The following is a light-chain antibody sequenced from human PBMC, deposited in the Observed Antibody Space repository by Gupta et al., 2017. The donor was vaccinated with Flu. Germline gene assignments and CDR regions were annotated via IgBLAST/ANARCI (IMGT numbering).Light chain of an antibody. CDR1: QEVIKY. Sequence: PSFLAASVGDRVTISCRASQEVIKYLDWYQQKTGQAPKHLIYDASKLETGVPSRFIGDGSGTEFNLTITKQQPEDFANYYCRHRNISPWTFGQGTTVAIK. V-gene: IGKV1-39*01. CDR2: DAS. CDR3: RHRNISPWT. J-gene: IGKJ1*01.